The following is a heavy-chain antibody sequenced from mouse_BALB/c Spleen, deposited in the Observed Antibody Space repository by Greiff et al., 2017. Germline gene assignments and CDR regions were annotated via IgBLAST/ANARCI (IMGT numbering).Heavy chain of an antibody. CDR2: ISSGGSYT. CDR3: AREGLRYAMDY. J-gene: IGHJ4*01. Sequence: EVKLVESGGGLVKPGGSLKLSCAASGFTFSSYAMSWVRQSPEKRLEWVAEISSGGSYTYYPDTVTGRFTISRDNAKNTLYLEMSSLRSEVTAMYYCAREGLRYAMDYWGQGTSVTVSS. V-gene: IGHV5-9-4*01. CDR1: GFTFSSYA. D-gene: IGHD2-2*01.